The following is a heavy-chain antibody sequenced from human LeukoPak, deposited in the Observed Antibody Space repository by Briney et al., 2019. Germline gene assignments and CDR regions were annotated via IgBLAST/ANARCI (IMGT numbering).Heavy chain of an antibody. J-gene: IGHJ4*02. V-gene: IGHV4-59*08. CDR3: ARHGKYSGYDPLFDY. CDR1: GGSISSYY. D-gene: IGHD5-12*01. CDR2: IYYSGST. Sequence: SETLSLTCTVSGGSISSYYWSWIRQPPGKGLEWIGYIYYSGSTNYNPSLKSRVTISVDTSKNQFSLKLSSVIAADTAVYYCARHGKYSGYDPLFDYWGQGTLVTVSS.